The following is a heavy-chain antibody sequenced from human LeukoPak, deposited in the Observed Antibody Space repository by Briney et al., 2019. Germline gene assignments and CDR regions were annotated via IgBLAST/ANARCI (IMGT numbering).Heavy chain of an antibody. Sequence: GGSLRLSCAASGFSFGSYGMHWVRQAPGKGLEWVAFIRYDGSNKNYADSVKGRFTISRDNSKNTLYLQMNSLRAEDTAVYYCAKVYYDSSGYSSLDYWGQGTLVTVSS. CDR2: IRYDGSNK. V-gene: IGHV3-30*02. CDR3: AKVYYDSSGYSSLDY. J-gene: IGHJ4*02. D-gene: IGHD3-22*01. CDR1: GFSFGSYG.